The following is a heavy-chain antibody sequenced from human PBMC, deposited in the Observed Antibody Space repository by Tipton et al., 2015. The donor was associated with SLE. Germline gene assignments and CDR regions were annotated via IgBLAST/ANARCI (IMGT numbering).Heavy chain of an antibody. CDR2: IYHSGST. Sequence: LSCAVSGYSISSGYYWGLIRQPPGKGLEWIGSIYHSGSTYYNPSLKSRVTISVDTSKNQFSLKMSSVTAADTAVYYCARDWAVAGTYALYYFDYWGQGTLVTVSS. J-gene: IGHJ4*02. CDR1: GYSISSGYY. CDR3: ARDWAVAGTYALYYFDY. D-gene: IGHD6-19*01. V-gene: IGHV4-38-2*01.